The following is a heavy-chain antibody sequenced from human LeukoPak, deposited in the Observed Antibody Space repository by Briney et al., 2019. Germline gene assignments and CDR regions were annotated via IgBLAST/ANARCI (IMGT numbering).Heavy chain of an antibody. V-gene: IGHV4-39*07. D-gene: IGHD4/OR15-4a*01. Sequence: SETLSLTCSVSGASITSGAYYWAWPRQPPGKGLEWIGSVYYSGTINYNPSLKGRVSISRDMSKNQFSLNLNSVNATDTAVYYCARRDYAAWFDPWGQGTLVTVSS. J-gene: IGHJ5*02. CDR2: VYYSGTI. CDR1: GASITSGAYY. CDR3: ARRDYAAWFDP.